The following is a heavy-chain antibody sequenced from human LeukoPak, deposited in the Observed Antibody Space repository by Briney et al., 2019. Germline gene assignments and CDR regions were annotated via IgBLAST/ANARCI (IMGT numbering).Heavy chain of an antibody. V-gene: IGHV4-39*07. CDR3: ARGCGSFDS. CDR2: IFYTGNT. CDR1: GGSISRTDYY. D-gene: IGHD6-25*01. Sequence: SETLSLTCTVSGGSISRTDYYWGWIRQPPGKGLEWIGSIFYTGNTYYNPSLKSRVAISIDTSKNRFSLIVNSVTAADTAMYFCARGCGSFDSWGQGTLVTVSA. J-gene: IGHJ4*02.